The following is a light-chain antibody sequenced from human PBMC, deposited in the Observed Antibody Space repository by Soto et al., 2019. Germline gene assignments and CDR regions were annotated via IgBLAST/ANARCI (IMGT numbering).Light chain of an antibody. J-gene: IGLJ1*01. CDR3: GVWDGSLTTYV. CDR1: QYINTR. CDR2: DGD. V-gene: IGLV1-51*01. Sequence: VLTQSPATLSSFPGDRVTLSCRASQYINTRLAWYQHRPGQSPRLLIYDGDKRPSEIPDRFSGSKSGTSATLAITSLQTGDEADYYCGVWDGSLTTYVFGPGTKVTVL.